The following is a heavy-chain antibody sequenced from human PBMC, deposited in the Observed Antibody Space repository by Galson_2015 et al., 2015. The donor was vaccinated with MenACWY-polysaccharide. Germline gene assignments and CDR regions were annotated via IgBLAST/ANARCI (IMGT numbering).Heavy chain of an antibody. V-gene: IGHV1-69*02. D-gene: IGHD2-15*01. CDR3: ARVDCSGGHCYFAY. J-gene: IGHJ4*02. CDR1: GGSLSSSS. Sequence: SVKVSCTASGGSLSSSSIGWVRQAPGKGLEWVGRISPFGSMENYAQTFKGRVTISGDKAKNTLYMQLASLTSDDTAVYFCARVDCSGGHCYFAYWGQGTLVTVSS. CDR2: ISPFGSME.